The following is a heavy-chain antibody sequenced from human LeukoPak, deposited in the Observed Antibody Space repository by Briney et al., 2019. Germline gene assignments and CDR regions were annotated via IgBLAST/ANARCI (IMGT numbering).Heavy chain of an antibody. J-gene: IGHJ5*02. Sequence: ASVKVSCKASGYTFTSYGISWVRQAPGQGLEWMGWISAYNGNTNYAQKLQGRVTMTTDTSTSTAYMELRSLRSDDTAVYYCAVIRITMVRGVPQNWFDPWGQGTLVTVSS. D-gene: IGHD3-10*01. CDR2: ISAYNGNT. V-gene: IGHV1-18*01. CDR1: GYTFTSYG. CDR3: AVIRITMVRGVPQNWFDP.